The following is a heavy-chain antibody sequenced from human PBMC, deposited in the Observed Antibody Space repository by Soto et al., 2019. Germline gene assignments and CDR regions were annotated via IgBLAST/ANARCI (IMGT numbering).Heavy chain of an antibody. J-gene: IGHJ4*02. CDR2: IIPVLGIP. D-gene: IGHD5-12*01. CDR3: ARVVDLYFDD. CDR1: GGTLSSDS. Sequence: QVQLVQSGAELKKPGSSVKVSCMSSGGTLSSDSFSWVRQAPGQGLEWMGRIIPVLGIPNYAQKFQGRLTIRADRSTTTGYMELSSLTSEDTAVYYCARVVDLYFDDWGQGTMVTVSS. V-gene: IGHV1-69*02.